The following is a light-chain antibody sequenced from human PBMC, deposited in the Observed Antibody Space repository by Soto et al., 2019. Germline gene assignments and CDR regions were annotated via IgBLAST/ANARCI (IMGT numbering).Light chain of an antibody. CDR3: SSYTSSSTL. CDR2: EAS. Sequence: QSSLTQPASVSGSPGQSITISCTGISSDVAWYQQHPGKAPNLMIYEASNRPSGVSNRFSSSKSGNTASLTISGLQAEDEADYYCSSYTSSSTLFGTGTKVTVL. J-gene: IGLJ1*01. V-gene: IGLV2-14*01. CDR1: SSDVA.